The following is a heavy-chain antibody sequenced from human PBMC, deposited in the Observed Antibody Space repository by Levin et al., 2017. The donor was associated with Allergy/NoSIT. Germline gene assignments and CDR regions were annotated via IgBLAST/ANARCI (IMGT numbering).Heavy chain of an antibody. CDR3: ARISYYDSSSALVPTSIDY. J-gene: IGHJ4*02. D-gene: IGHD3-22*01. V-gene: IGHV1-18*01. CDR2: ISAYNGNT. CDR1: GYTFTSYG. Sequence: GESLKISCKASGYTFTSYGISWVRQAPGQGLEWMGWISAYNGNTNYAQKLQGRVTMTTDTSTSTAYMELRSLRSDDTAVYYCARISYYDSSSALVPTSIDYWGQGTLVTVSS.